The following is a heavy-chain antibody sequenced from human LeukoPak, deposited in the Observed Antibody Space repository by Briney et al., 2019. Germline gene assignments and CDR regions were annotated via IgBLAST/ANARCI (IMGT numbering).Heavy chain of an antibody. CDR3: AKRDYSDVSGYSPLFAN. V-gene: IGHV3-23*01. D-gene: IGHD3-22*01. J-gene: IGHJ4*02. Sequence: PGGSLRLSCAASGFTFDTYAMSCVRQAPGGGVEWVSGISGNGVNKYYADSVKGRFTVSRDNSKDTLWLQMNDLRAEDTAVYFCAKRDYSDVSGYSPLFANWGQGTLVTVSS. CDR1: GFTFDTYA. CDR2: ISGNGVNK.